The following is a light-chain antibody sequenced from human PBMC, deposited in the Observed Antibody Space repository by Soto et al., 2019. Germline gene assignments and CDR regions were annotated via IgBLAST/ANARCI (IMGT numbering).Light chain of an antibody. CDR3: QQSYSTPRT. CDR1: QSISSY. CDR2: AAS. Sequence: DIHMTQSPSSPSASVGDRVTITCRASQSISSYLNWFQQKPGKAPKLLIYAASSLQTGVPSRFSGSGSGTDFSLTISSLQPEDFSTYYCQQSYSTPRTFGQGTKVDIK. V-gene: IGKV1-39*01. J-gene: IGKJ1*01.